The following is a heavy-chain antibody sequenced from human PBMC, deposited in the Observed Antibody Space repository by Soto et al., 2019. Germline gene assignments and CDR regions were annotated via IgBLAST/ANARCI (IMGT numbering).Heavy chain of an antibody. J-gene: IGHJ4*02. CDR3: SKVLACSGGGGYCMDY. V-gene: IGHV3-23*01. Sequence: PGGPLRLPCAASGFTFSSNIMTRIRQTPGKGLEWVSAISSAADGTYYTDAVKGRFTISRDNSQTTLYLQMTSRRADDTAVYYCSKVLACSGGGGYCMDYWGQGTWVNVS. CDR1: GFTFSSNI. CDR2: ISSAADGT. D-gene: IGHD2-15*01.